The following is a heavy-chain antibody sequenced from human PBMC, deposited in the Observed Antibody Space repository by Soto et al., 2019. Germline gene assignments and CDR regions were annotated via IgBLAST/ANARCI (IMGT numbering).Heavy chain of an antibody. CDR2: IKQEGSET. J-gene: IGHJ2*01. Sequence: EVQLVESGGGLVQPGGSLRLSCAASEFIFSTYWMSWVRQAPGKGLEWVATIKQEGSETYYVDSVEGRFTISRDNAKNSLHLQMNSLRVEDTAVYYCARQGRGRFSWYFDLWGRGTLVTGSS. V-gene: IGHV3-7*01. CDR1: EFIFSTYW. D-gene: IGHD3-3*01. CDR3: ARQGRGRFSWYFDL.